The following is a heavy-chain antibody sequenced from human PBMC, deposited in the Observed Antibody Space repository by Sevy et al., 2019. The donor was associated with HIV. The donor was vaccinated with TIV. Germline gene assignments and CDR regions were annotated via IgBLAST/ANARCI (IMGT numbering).Heavy chain of an antibody. CDR2: INSDGSNT. D-gene: IGHD3-10*01. V-gene: IGHV3-74*01. Sequence: GGSPRLSCAASGFTFSTYWMHWVRQAPGKGLVWVSRINSDGSNTNYADSVKGRFTTSRDNAKNTLYLQMNSLRADDTALYYCGREMISMVPGVPDAFDIWGQGTMVTVSS. J-gene: IGHJ3*02. CDR3: GREMISMVPGVPDAFDI. CDR1: GFTFSTYW.